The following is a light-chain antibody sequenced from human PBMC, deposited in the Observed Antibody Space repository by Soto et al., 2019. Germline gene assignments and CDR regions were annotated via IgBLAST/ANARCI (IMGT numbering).Light chain of an antibody. V-gene: IGKV1-5*03. J-gene: IGKJ1*01. CDR3: QQLNSYPRT. CDR2: KAS. CDR1: QTISSG. Sequence: DIQMTQSPSTLSGSVGDRVTITCRASQTISSGLAWYQQKPGKAPKLLIYKASTLKSGVPSRFSGSGSGTEFTLTISSLQPEDFATYYCQQLNSYPRTFGQGPRWIS.